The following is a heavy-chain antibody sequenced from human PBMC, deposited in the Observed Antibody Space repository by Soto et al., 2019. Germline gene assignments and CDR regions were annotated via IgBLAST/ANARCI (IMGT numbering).Heavy chain of an antibody. J-gene: IGHJ4*02. Sequence: PGGSLRLSCAASGFTFSSYSMNWVRQAPGKGLEWVSYISSSSSTIYYADSVKGRFTISRDNAKNSLYLQMNSLRDEDTAVYYCARVAGFGDPLGMDVWGQGTLVTVSS. D-gene: IGHD3-10*01. V-gene: IGHV3-48*02. CDR3: ARVAGFGDPLGMDV. CDR1: GFTFSSYS. CDR2: ISSSSSTI.